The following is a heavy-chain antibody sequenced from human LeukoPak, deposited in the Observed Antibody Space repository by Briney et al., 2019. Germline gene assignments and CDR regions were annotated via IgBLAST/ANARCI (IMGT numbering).Heavy chain of an antibody. CDR2: IIPKSGGT. V-gene: IGHV1-2*02. J-gene: IGHJ4*02. D-gene: IGHD3-22*01. Sequence: ASVKVSCKASGGTFSSYAISWVRQAPGQGLEWMGGIIPKSGGTNYAQKFQGRVTMTRDTSISTTYMELSRLRSDDTAVYYCARSGAYYSGMYHFDSWGQGTLVTVSS. CDR3: ARSGAYYSGMYHFDS. CDR1: GGTFSSYA.